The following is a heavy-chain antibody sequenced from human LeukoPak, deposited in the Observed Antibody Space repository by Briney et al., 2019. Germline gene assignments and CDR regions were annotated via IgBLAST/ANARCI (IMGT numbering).Heavy chain of an antibody. CDR1: GFAFSNFA. D-gene: IGHD3-3*01. Sequence: GGSLRLSCAASGFAFSNFAMSWVRQAPGKGLEWVSAMSGSGYYTYYVESLKGRFTISRDNSKNTLYLHMNSLRADDTAVYYCAKMEGQRLYDYCMDVWGRGTTVTVSS. J-gene: IGHJ6*03. CDR2: MSGSGYYT. CDR3: AKMEGQRLYDYCMDV. V-gene: IGHV3-23*01.